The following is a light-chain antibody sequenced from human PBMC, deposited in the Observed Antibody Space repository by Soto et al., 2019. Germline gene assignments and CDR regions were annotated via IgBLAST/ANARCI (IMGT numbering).Light chain of an antibody. CDR2: AAS. J-gene: IGKJ1*01. Sequence: AIQMTQSPSSLSAAVGDRVTITCRASQDIRNELGWYQQKPGKAPNLLIYAASSLHTGVPSRFSGSGSGSYFTLTISGLQPDDFATYYCLQYYNYPRTFGRGPKVEVK. V-gene: IGKV1-6*02. CDR3: LQYYNYPRT. CDR1: QDIRNE.